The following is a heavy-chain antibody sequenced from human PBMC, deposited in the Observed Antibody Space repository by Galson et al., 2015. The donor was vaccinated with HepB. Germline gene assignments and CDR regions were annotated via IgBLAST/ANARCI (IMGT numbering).Heavy chain of an antibody. D-gene: IGHD6-19*01. CDR3: ARARVSGWYTIGGY. Sequence: SLRLSCAASGFTFSSYAMHWVRQAPGKGLEWVAVISYDGSNKYYADSVKGRFTISRDNSKNTLYLQMNSLRAEDTAVYYCARARVSGWYTIGGYWGQGTLVTVSS. J-gene: IGHJ4*02. CDR1: GFTFSSYA. V-gene: IGHV3-30*04. CDR2: ISYDGSNK.